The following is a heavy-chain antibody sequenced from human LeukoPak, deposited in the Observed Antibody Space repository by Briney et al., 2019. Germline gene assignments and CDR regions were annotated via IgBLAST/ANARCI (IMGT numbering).Heavy chain of an antibody. CDR3: ARGTAYGAVAYW. CDR2: IYSDGST. CDR1: GFSVSSTY. Sequence: GGSLRLSCAASGFSVSSTYMSWVRQAPGKGLEWVSVIYSDGSTYFADSVKGRFTISRDNSKNTLYLQMDSLRGDDTAVYYCARGTAYGAVAYWWGQGTLVTVSS. J-gene: IGHJ4*02. V-gene: IGHV3-66*01. D-gene: IGHD6-19*01.